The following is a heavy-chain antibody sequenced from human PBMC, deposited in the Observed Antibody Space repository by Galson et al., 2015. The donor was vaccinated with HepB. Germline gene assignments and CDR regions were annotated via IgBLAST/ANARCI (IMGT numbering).Heavy chain of an antibody. D-gene: IGHD3-3*01. V-gene: IGHV2-70*11. Sequence: PALVKPTQTLTLTCTFSGFSLSTSGMCVSWIRQPPGKALEWLARIDWDDDKYYSTSLKTRLTISKDTSKNQVVLTMTNMDPVDTAVYYCATGTPLRFLEWYWGQGTLVTVSS. J-gene: IGHJ4*02. CDR3: ATGTPLRFLEWY. CDR2: IDWDDDK. CDR1: GFSLSTSGMC.